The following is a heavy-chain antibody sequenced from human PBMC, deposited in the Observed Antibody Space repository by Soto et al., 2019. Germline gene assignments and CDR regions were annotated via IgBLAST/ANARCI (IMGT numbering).Heavy chain of an antibody. CDR2: ISWNSGGI. Sequence: RVGSLRLSCAASGFTFDDYAMHWVRQGPGKGLEWVSGISWNSGGIGYADSVKGRFTISRDNAKNSLYLQMDRLRPEDTAFYYCAKSPHDILIGSAFDYWGQGTLVTVSS. J-gene: IGHJ4*02. CDR1: GFTFDDYA. V-gene: IGHV3-9*01. CDR3: AKSPHDILIGSAFDY. D-gene: IGHD3-9*01.